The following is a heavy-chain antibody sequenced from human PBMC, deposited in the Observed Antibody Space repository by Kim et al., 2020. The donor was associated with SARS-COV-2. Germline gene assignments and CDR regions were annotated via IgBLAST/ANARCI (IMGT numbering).Heavy chain of an antibody. V-gene: IGHV4-59*11. D-gene: IGHD3-10*01. Sequence: SETLSLTCTVSGASISSHYWNWIRLPQGKGLEWVGYICYNGSTNYNPSLKSQVAISVATSKNQFSLKLSSVTAADTAVYYCARGGYYYGLGRSYGMDVWGHGATGTASS. CDR2: ICYNGST. CDR1: GASISSHY. J-gene: IGHJ6*02. CDR3: ARGGYYYGLGRSYGMDV.